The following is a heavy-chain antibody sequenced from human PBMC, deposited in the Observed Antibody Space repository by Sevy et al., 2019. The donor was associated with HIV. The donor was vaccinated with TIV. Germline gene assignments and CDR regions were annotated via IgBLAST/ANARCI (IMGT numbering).Heavy chain of an antibody. CDR3: ARAPYGDYVYYYYGMDV. CDR2: INSDGSST. J-gene: IGHJ6*02. V-gene: IGHV3-74*01. D-gene: IGHD4-17*01. CDR1: GFTFSSYW. Sequence: GGSLILSCAASGFTFSSYWMHWVRQAPGKGLVWVSRINSDGSSTSYADSVKGRFTISRDNAKNTLYLQMNSLRAEDTAVYYCARAPYGDYVYYYYGMDVWGQGTTVTVSS.